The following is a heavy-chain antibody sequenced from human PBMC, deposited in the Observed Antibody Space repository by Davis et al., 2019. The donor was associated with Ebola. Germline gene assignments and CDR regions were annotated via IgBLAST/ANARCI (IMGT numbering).Heavy chain of an antibody. Sequence: PSETLSLTCTVSGGSISSYYWSWIRQPPGKGLEWIGYIYYSGSTNYNPSLKSRVTISVDTSKNQFSLKLSSVTAADTAVYYCARDTIFGSFDIWGQGTMVTVSS. J-gene: IGHJ3*02. D-gene: IGHD3-3*01. CDR1: GGSISSYY. V-gene: IGHV4-59*12. CDR2: IYYSGST. CDR3: ARDTIFGSFDI.